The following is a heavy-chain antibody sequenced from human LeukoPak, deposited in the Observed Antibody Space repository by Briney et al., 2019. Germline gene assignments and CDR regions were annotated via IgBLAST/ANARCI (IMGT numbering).Heavy chain of an antibody. V-gene: IGHV1-46*01. D-gene: IGHD3-16*01. CDR2: INPGTGFT. J-gene: IGHJ4*02. CDR3: VRQGGVD. Sequence: ASVKVSCKTSGYTFTNYIMQWVRQAPGHGLEWIGIINPGTGFTSSPRKFQGRVTLARDTSTSTVYMDLTGLRSEDTALYYSVRQGGVDWGQGTLGTVSS. CDR1: GYTFTNYI.